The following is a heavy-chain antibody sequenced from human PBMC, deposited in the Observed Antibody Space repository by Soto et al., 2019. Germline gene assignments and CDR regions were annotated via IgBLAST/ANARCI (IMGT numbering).Heavy chain of an antibody. CDR2: ISYDGGSE. J-gene: IGHJ4*02. CDR3: AREKSSQWLASFDF. D-gene: IGHD6-19*01. CDR1: GFTFFTHA. Sequence: PGGSLRLFCAASGFTFFTHAMHWVRQAPGKGLEWVAVISYDGGSEYYADSVRGRFSVSRDNSKNTLYLQINNLRREDTALYYCAREKSSQWLASFDFWGQGTLVTVSS. V-gene: IGHV3-30*14.